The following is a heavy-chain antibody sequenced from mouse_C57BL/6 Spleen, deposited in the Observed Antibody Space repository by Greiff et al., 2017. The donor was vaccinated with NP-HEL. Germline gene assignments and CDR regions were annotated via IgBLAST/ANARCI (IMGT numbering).Heavy chain of an antibody. J-gene: IGHJ3*01. D-gene: IGHD4-1*01. CDR2: IYWDDDK. Sequence: QVTLKECGPGILQSSQTLSLTCSFSGFSLSTSGMGVSWIRQPSGKGLEWLAHIYWDDDKRYNPSLKSRLTISKDTSRNQVFLKITSVDTADTATYYCARSLNWDGFAYWGQGTLVTVSA. V-gene: IGHV8-12*01. CDR3: ARSLNWDGFAY. CDR1: GFSLSTSGMG.